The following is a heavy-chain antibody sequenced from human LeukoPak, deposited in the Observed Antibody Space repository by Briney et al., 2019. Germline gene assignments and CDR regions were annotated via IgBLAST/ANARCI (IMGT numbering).Heavy chain of an antibody. CDR2: IYYSGST. D-gene: IGHD2-2*01. CDR1: GGSISSSGYY. CDR3: ARGVVVVPATHYYFDY. V-gene: IGHV4-39*01. J-gene: IGHJ4*02. Sequence: SETLSLTCTVSGGSISSSGYYWGWIRQPPGKGLEWIGSIYYSGSTYYNPSLKSRVTISVDTSKNQFSLKLSSVTAADTAVYYCARGVVVVPATHYYFDYWGQGSLVTVSS.